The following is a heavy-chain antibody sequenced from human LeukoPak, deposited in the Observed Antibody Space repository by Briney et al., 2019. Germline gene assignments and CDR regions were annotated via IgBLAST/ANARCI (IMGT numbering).Heavy chain of an antibody. CDR3: AKSEVSGITMVRGVYH. J-gene: IGHJ5*02. V-gene: IGHV3-30*18. CDR1: GFTFSSYG. Sequence: GGSLRLSCPASGFTFSSYGMHWFRQAQGKGLEWVAVISYDGSNKYYADSVKGRFTISRDNSKDTLYLQMNSLRAEDTAVYYCAKSEVSGITMVRGVYHWGQGTLVTVSS. D-gene: IGHD3-10*01. CDR2: ISYDGSNK.